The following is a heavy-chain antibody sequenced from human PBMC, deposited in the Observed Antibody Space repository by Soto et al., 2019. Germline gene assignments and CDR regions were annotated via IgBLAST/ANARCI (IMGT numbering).Heavy chain of an antibody. Sequence: QVQLQQWGAGLLKPSETLSLTCAVYGGSFSGYYWSWIRQPPGKGLEWIGEINHSGSTNYNPSLKSRVTISVDTSKNQFSLKLSSVTAADTAVYYCARNGAGGGGPGWFDPLGQGTLVTVSS. D-gene: IGHD3-16*01. CDR1: GGSFSGYY. CDR2: INHSGST. V-gene: IGHV4-34*01. J-gene: IGHJ5*02. CDR3: ARNGAGGGGPGWFDP.